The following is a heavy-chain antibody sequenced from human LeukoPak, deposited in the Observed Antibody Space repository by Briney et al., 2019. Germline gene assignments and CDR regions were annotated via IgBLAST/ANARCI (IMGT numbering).Heavy chain of an antibody. J-gene: IGHJ4*02. Sequence: GGSLRLSCAAYGLTFSSSWMSWARQAPGKGMECVANINEDGTIESHLHYVRGPLTISRDTTTNSLYLQMNSLRDDDTAVYYCERYFGWRQFDYWGEGTLVTLSS. CDR2: INEDGTIE. CDR1: GLTFSSSW. CDR3: ERYFGWRQFDY. D-gene: IGHD3-9*01. V-gene: IGHV3-7*01.